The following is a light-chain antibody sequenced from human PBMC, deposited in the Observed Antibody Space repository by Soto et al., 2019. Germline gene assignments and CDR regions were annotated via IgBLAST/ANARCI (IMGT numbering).Light chain of an antibody. Sequence: QPVLTQPPSVSGAPGQRVTISCAGSDSNIGAGSDVHWYQHLPGTAPKLLIYENSNRPSGVPDRFSGSKSGTSASLAINGLQAEDEAHYYCQSYDNSLSGSWVFGGGTKLTVL. CDR2: ENS. CDR3: QSYDNSLSGSWV. V-gene: IGLV1-40*01. J-gene: IGLJ3*02. CDR1: DSNIGAGSD.